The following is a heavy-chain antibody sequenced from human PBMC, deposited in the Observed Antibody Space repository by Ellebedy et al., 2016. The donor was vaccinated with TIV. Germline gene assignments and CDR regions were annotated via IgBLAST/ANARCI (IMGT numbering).Heavy chain of an antibody. CDR3: ARLAYSSSSRDYYYGMDV. CDR1: GGSISSSSSY. V-gene: IGHV4-39*01. J-gene: IGHJ6*02. CDR2: IYYSGST. Sequence: SETLSLXCTVSGGSISSSSSYWGWIRQPPGKGLEWIGRIYYSGSTYYNPSLKSRVTISVDTSKNQFSLKLSSVTAADTALYYCARLAYSSSSRDYYYGMDVWGQGTTVTVSS. D-gene: IGHD6-6*01.